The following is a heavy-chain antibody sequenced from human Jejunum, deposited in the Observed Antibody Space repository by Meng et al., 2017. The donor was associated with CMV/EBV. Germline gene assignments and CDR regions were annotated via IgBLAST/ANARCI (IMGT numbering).Heavy chain of an antibody. V-gene: IGHV3-74*03. CDR3: ARGLEEYLGWEMGY. J-gene: IGHJ4*02. CDR2: IDIDGRDI. D-gene: IGHD2/OR15-2a*01. Sequence: VESGGSLVQPGGSLRIFCAVSGFTLRSYWMHWVRQAPGKGLEWVSRIDIDGRDITYADSVKGRFTISRDTAKNMLYLEMNSLRVEDTAVYYCARGLEEYLGWEMGYWGQGTLVTVSS. CDR1: GFTLRSYW.